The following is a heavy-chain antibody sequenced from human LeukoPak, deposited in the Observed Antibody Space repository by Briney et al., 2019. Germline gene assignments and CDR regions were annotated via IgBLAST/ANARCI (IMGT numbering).Heavy chain of an antibody. V-gene: IGHV4-39*01. CDR1: GGSISSSSYY. CDR3: ARGKVVVVVAAAASLNWFDP. CDR2: IYYSGST. D-gene: IGHD2-15*01. J-gene: IGHJ5*02. Sequence: PSETLSLTCTVSGGSISSSSYYWGWIRQPPGKGLEWIGSIYYSGSTYYNPSLKSRVTISVDTSKNQFSLKLSSVTAADTAVYYCARGKVVVVVAAAASLNWFDPWGQGTLVTVSS.